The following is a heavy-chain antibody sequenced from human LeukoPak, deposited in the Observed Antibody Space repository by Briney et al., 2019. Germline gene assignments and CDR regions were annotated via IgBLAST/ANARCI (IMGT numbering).Heavy chain of an antibody. D-gene: IGHD3-22*01. V-gene: IGHV3-48*01. J-gene: IGHJ4*02. Sequence: GGSLRLSCATSGFTFSSYGMHWVRQAPGKGLEWVSYISSSRSTIYYADSVKGRFTISRDNAKNSVYLQMNSLRAEDTAVYYCARDRYYYDSSGYYYPGGFDYWGQGTLVTVSS. CDR1: GFTFSSYG. CDR2: ISSSRSTI. CDR3: ARDRYYYDSSGYYYPGGFDY.